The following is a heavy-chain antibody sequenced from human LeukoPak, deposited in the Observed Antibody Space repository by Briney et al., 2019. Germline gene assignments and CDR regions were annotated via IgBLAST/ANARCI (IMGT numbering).Heavy chain of an antibody. CDR3: ARAQQLGAFDI. V-gene: IGHV1-69*05. Sequence: ASVMVSCKASGGTFSSYAISWVRQAPGQGLEWMGEIIPIFGTANYAQKFQGRVTITTDESTSTAYMELSSLRSEDTAVYYCARAQQLGAFDIWGQGTMVTVSS. CDR1: GGTFSSYA. J-gene: IGHJ3*02. CDR2: IIPIFGTA. D-gene: IGHD6-13*01.